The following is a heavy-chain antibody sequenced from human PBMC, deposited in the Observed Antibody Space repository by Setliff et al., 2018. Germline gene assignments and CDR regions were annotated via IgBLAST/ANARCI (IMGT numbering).Heavy chain of an antibody. D-gene: IGHD2-21*02. CDR3: ARDAGGDYDN. J-gene: IGHJ4*02. CDR1: GFTFRSYA. CDR2: IYSGGDT. Sequence: PGESLKISCAASGFTFRSYAMSWFRQAPGKGLEWVSVIYSGGDTYYADSVKGRFTIYRDNSKNTLYLQMNSLRLEDTAIYYCARDAGGDYDNWGQGTLVTVSS. V-gene: IGHV3-66*02.